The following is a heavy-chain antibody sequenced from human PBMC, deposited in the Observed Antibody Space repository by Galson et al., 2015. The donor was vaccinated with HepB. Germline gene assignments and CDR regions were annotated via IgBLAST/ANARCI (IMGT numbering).Heavy chain of an antibody. Sequence: SLRLSCAASGFTFSNYSMNWVRQAPGKGLEWVSAISSSSTYIYYADSVKGRFTISRDNAKNSLYLQMNSLRAEDTAIYYCATTTYYNFWSGLNWGQGTLVTVSS. CDR2: ISSSSTYI. D-gene: IGHD3-3*01. J-gene: IGHJ4*02. CDR1: GFTFSNYS. CDR3: ATTTYYNFWSGLN. V-gene: IGHV3-21*01.